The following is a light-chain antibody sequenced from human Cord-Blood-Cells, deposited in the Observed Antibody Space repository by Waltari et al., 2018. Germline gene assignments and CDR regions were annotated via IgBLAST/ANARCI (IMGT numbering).Light chain of an antibody. CDR2: DAS. CDR3: QQSSNWYT. Sequence: EIVLTQSPATLSLSPGKRATLSCRASQSVSSYLAWYQKKPGQAPRLLIYDASNRATGIPGRFRGSGSRADFTLTNSSLEPEDFAVYYCQQSSNWYTFGQGTKLEIK. V-gene: IGKV3-11*01. J-gene: IGKJ2*01. CDR1: QSVSSY.